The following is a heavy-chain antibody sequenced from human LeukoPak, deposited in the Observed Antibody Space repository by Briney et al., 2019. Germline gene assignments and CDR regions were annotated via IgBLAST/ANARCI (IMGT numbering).Heavy chain of an antibody. V-gene: IGHV1-69*02. CDR1: GNTFSSYT. CDR2: IIPILSVP. Sequence: SAKVSCKASGNTFSSYTISWVRQAPGQGLEWMGRIIPILSVPNYAQRFQGRVTITADKSTSTAYMELSSLRSEDTAVYFCAIVGAVTGTFDYWGQGTLVTVSS. CDR3: AIVGAVTGTFDY. J-gene: IGHJ4*02. D-gene: IGHD1-20*01.